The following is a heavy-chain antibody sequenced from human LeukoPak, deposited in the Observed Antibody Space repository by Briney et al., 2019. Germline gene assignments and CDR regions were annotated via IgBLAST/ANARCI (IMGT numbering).Heavy chain of an antibody. D-gene: IGHD1-1*01. Sequence: PSENLSLTCTVSGYSISSGYYWGWIRQPPGKGLEWIGSIYHSGSTYYNPSLKSRVTISVDTSKNQFSLKLSSVTAADTAVYYCARDTLERGFDYWGQGTLVTVSS. CDR2: IYHSGST. CDR3: ARDTLERGFDY. V-gene: IGHV4-38-2*02. CDR1: GYSISSGYY. J-gene: IGHJ4*02.